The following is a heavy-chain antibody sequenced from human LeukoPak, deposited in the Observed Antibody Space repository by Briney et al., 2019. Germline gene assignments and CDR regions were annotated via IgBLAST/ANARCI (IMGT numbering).Heavy chain of an antibody. J-gene: IGHJ4*02. CDR2: TGLESVHT. CDR3: AKGDDIGKHPTRAYYFDI. CDR1: GFIFSRHA. V-gene: IGHV3-23*01. Sequence: GGSLRLSCAASGFIFSRHAMSWVRQAPGKGLEWVSTTGLESVHTLCADSVQGRFTVSRGNSRNTLDLQMDNLRVDDTAVYYCAKGDDIGKHPTRAYYFDIWGQGTLVTVSS. D-gene: IGHD5-24*01.